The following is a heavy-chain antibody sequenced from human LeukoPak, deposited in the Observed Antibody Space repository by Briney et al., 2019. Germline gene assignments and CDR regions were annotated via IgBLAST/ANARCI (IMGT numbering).Heavy chain of an antibody. D-gene: IGHD5-24*01. CDR1: GFNVSSNY. CDR3: ARQVKPRWLQFEGGGLDGMDV. V-gene: IGHV3-53*04. J-gene: IGHJ6*02. CDR2: IYSGGST. Sequence: GGSLRLSCAASGFNVSSNYMSWVRQAPGKGLEWVSVIYSGGSTYYADSVKGRFTISKHNSKNTLYLQMNSLRAEDTAVYYCARQVKPRWLQFEGGGLDGMDVWGQGTTVTVSS.